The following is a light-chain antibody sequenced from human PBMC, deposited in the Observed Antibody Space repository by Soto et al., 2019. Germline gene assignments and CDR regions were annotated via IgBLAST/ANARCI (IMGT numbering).Light chain of an antibody. Sequence: QSVLTQPASVSGSPGQSITISCTGSSSDVGGYNYVSWYQQHPGKAPKLIIYEVTYRPSGVSNRFSGSKSGNTASLTISGLQSEDEADYYCSSYTVTKCLCYVFGSGTKVTVL. CDR2: EVT. J-gene: IGLJ1*01. V-gene: IGLV2-14*01. CDR3: SSYTVTKCLCYV. CDR1: SSDVGGYNY.